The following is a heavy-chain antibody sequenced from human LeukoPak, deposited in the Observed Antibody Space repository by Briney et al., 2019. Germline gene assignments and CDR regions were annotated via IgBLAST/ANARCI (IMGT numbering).Heavy chain of an antibody. CDR1: GGSISSDSYY. D-gene: IGHD1-14*01. J-gene: IGHJ6*02. CDR3: ARESWHLRTNYYYGMDV. Sequence: SQTLSLTCTVSGGSISSDSYYWSWIRQPAGKGLEGIGRIYSSGSTNYNPSLKSRVTILVDTFKNQFSLKLSSVTAADTAVYYCARESWHLRTNYYYGMDVWGQGTTVTVSS. V-gene: IGHV4-61*02. CDR2: IYSSGST.